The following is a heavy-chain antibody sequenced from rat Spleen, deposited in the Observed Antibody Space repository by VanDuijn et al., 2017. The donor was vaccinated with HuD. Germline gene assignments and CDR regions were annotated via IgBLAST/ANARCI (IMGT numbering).Heavy chain of an antibody. J-gene: IGHJ4*01. CDR3: ARSPIAAPPMDA. V-gene: IGHV3-3*01. CDR2: INSAGST. D-gene: IGHD1-2*01. CDR1: GYSITSSYR. Sequence: EVQLQESGPGLVKPSQSLSLTCSVTGYSITSSYRWNWIRKFPGNKLEWMGYINSAGSTNYNPSLKSRISITRDTSKNQFFLQVNSVTTEDTATYYCARSPIAAPPMDAWGQGASVTVSS.